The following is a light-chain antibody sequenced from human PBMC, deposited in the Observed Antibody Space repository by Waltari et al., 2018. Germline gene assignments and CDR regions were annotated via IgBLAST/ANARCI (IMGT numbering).Light chain of an antibody. CDR1: TATPGSNS. J-gene: IGLJ1*01. Sequence: QSVLTQPPSASETPGQRVTISCSGSTATPGSNSLYWYQQPPGTAPQLLIYRNNQRPSGVPDRFSASKSGTSASLAIDGLRSEDEAIYYCASWDDSHYVFGPGTQVTVL. V-gene: IGLV1-47*01. CDR3: ASWDDSHYV. CDR2: RNN.